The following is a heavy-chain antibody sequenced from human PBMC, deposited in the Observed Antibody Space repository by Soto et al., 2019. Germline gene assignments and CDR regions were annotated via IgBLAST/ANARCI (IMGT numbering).Heavy chain of an antibody. CDR3: ARLNYDRYFDY. Sequence: ASVKVSCKASGYTFTGYYMHWVRQAPGQGLEWMGWINPNSGGTNYAQKFQGWVTMTRDTSISTAYMELSRLRSDGTAVYYCARLNYDRYFDYWGRGTLVTVSS. J-gene: IGHJ4*02. CDR2: INPNSGGT. D-gene: IGHD1-7*01. V-gene: IGHV1-2*04. CDR1: GYTFTGYY.